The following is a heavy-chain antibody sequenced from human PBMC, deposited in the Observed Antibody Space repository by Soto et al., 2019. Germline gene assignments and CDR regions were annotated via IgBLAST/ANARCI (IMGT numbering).Heavy chain of an antibody. V-gene: IGHV4-31*03. D-gene: IGHD5-18*01. CDR3: ARDQGYTRAFDY. CDR2: IYYSGSS. Sequence: PSETLSLTCXVSGGSISSGSYYWNWIRQHPGKGLESIGYIYYSGSSYYNPSLKSRVTISVDTSKNQFSLKLSSVTAADTAVYYCARDQGYTRAFDYWGQGTLVTVSS. J-gene: IGHJ4*02. CDR1: GGSISSGSYY.